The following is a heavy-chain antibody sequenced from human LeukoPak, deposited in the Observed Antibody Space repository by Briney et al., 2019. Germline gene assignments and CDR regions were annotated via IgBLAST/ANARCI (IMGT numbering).Heavy chain of an antibody. CDR2: IYTSGST. J-gene: IGHJ3*02. CDR1: GSISSYY. CDR3: ARQKCTSTSCLTKNAFDI. D-gene: IGHD2-2*01. V-gene: IGHV4-4*09. Sequence: PSETLSLTCTVSGSISSYYWSWIRQPPGKGLEWIGYIYTSGSTNYNPSLKNRVTISVDTSKNQFSLDLSSVTAADTAVYYCARQKCTSTSCLTKNAFDIWGQGTMVTVSS.